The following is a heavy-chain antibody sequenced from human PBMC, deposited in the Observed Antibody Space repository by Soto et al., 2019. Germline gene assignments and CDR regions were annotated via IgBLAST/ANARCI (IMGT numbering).Heavy chain of an antibody. Sequence: ASVKVSCKASGYTFTSYAMHWVRQAPGQRLEWMGWINPNNGNTNYAQKLQGRVTMTTNTSMSTAYMELRSLRSDDTAVYYCARDSYYYYGMDVWGQGTTVTVSS. J-gene: IGHJ6*02. V-gene: IGHV1-3*01. CDR3: ARDSYYYYGMDV. CDR1: GYTFTSYA. CDR2: INPNNGNT.